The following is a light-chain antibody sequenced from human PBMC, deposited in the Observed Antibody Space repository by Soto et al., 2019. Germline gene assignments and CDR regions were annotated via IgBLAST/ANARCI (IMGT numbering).Light chain of an antibody. CDR1: SSDVGGYNY. Sequence: QSVLTQPPSASGSPGQSVTISCTGTSSDVGGYNYVSWYQQYPGRAPKLMIYEVTKRPSGVTDRFSGSKSGNTASLTVSGLQAEDEADYYCSSSSASNNFYFVFGGGTKLTVL. CDR3: SSSSASNNFYFV. V-gene: IGLV2-8*01. J-gene: IGLJ3*02. CDR2: EVT.